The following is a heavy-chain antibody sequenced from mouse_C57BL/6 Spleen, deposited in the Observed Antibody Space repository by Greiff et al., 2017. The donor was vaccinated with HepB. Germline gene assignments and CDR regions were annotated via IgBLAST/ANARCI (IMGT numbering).Heavy chain of an antibody. CDR1: GYTFTSYW. J-gene: IGHJ4*01. D-gene: IGHD3-2*01. CDR2: IYPGSGST. Sequence: QVQLQQPGAELVRPGTSVKLSCKASGYTFTSYWITWVKQRPGQGLEWIGDIYPGSGSTNYNEKFKSKATLTVDTSSSTAYMQLSSLTSEDSAVYYCARFDSPRYAMDYWGQGTSVTVSS. V-gene: IGHV1-55*01. CDR3: ARFDSPRYAMDY.